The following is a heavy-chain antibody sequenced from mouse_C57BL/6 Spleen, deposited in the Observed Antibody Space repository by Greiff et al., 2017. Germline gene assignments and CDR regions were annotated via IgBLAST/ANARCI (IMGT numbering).Heavy chain of an antibody. CDR1: GYTFTSYW. V-gene: IGHV1-64*01. J-gene: IGHJ1*03. D-gene: IGHD1-1*01. CDR3: ASGDYYGSLWYVDV. Sequence: QVQLKQPGAELVKPGASVKLSCKASGYTFTSYWMHWVKQRPGQGLEWIGMIHPNSGSTNYNEKFKSKATLTVDKSSSTAYMQLSSLTSEDSAVYYCASGDYYGSLWYVDVWGTGTTVTVSS. CDR2: IHPNSGST.